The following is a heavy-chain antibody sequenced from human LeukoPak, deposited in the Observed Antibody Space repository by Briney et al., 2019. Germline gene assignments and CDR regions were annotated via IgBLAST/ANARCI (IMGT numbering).Heavy chain of an antibody. CDR1: GGSISSYY. Sequence: PSETLSLTCTVSGGSISSYYWSWIRQPPGKGLEWIGYVYYSGSTNYNPSLKSRVTISVDTSKNQFSLKLSSVTAADTAVYYCARAGDGYIGAEYFQHWGQGTLVTVSS. J-gene: IGHJ1*01. V-gene: IGHV4-59*01. CDR3: ARAGDGYIGAEYFQH. D-gene: IGHD5-24*01. CDR2: VYYSGST.